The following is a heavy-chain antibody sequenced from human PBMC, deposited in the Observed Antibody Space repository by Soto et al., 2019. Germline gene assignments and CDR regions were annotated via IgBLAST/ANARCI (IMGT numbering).Heavy chain of an antibody. CDR2: ISYDGKNK. CDR3: ARALTGAVAVTDH. D-gene: IGHD6-19*01. Sequence: QVQLVESGGGVVQSGRSLRLSCEASGFSFSTYAMHWVRQAPGRGLEWVALISYDGKNKYYADSDQGRFTISRDNSNNTVYLEMNSLKIDDTAVYYCARALTGAVAVTDHWGQGTLVTVSS. J-gene: IGHJ4*02. V-gene: IGHV3-30*04. CDR1: GFSFSTYA.